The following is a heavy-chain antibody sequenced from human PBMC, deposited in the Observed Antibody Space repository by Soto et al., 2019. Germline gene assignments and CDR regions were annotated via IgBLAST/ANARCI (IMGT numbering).Heavy chain of an antibody. J-gene: IGHJ6*02. V-gene: IGHV4-4*02. Sequence: SEPLSLTCAVSGGSISSSNWWSWVRQPPGKGLEWIGEIYHSGSTNYNPSLKSRVTISVDKSKNQFSLKLSSVTAADTAVYYCARDQVIAAADNYYYGMDVWGQGTTVTVSS. CDR1: GGSISSSNW. CDR2: IYHSGST. CDR3: ARDQVIAAADNYYYGMDV. D-gene: IGHD6-13*01.